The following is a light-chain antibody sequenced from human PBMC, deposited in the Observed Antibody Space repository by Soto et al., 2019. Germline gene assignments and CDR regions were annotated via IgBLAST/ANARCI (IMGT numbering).Light chain of an antibody. CDR2: EAS. V-gene: IGKV3-11*01. CDR3: QQSNNWTLT. J-gene: IGKJ4*01. Sequence: EIVLIQSPAPLSLSPGERATLSCRGTQSVSGHLAWYQQKPGQAPRLLIYEASNRATGIPARFSGSGSGTAFNLTISSLEPEEFAVYYCQQSNNWTLTFGGGTKVEV. CDR1: QSVSGH.